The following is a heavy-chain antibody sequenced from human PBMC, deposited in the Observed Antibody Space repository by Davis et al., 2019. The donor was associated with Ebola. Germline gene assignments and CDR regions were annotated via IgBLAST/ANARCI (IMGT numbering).Heavy chain of an antibody. D-gene: IGHD2-15*01. CDR3: TRHCSGGSCYSGDY. V-gene: IGHV3-49*03. Sequence: GESLKISCTASGFTFGDYAMSWFRQAPGKGLEWVGFIRSKAYGGTTEYAASVKGRFTISRDDSKSIAYLQMNSLKTEDTAVYYCTRHCSGGSCYSGDYWGQGTLGTVSS. CDR1: GFTFGDYA. CDR2: IRSKAYGGTT. J-gene: IGHJ4*02.